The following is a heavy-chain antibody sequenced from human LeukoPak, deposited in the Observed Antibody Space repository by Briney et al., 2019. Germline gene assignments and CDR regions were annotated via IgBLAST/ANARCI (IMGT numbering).Heavy chain of an antibody. J-gene: IGHJ5*02. CDR1: GGTFSSYA. CDR2: IIPIFGTA. D-gene: IGHD6-19*01. CDR3: ASKDSSGWYEEA. V-gene: IGHV1-69*05. Sequence: SVKVSCKASGGTFSSYAISWVRQAPGQGLEWMGGIIPIFGTANYAQKFQGRVTITTDESTSTAYMELSSLRSEDTAVYYYASKDSSGWYEEAWGQGTLVTVSS.